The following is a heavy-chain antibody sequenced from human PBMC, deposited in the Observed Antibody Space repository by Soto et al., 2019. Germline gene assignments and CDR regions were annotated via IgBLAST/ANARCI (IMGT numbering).Heavy chain of an antibody. CDR1: GLTFSRYW. V-gene: IGHV3-7*01. D-gene: IGHD3-3*01. CDR3: AREVSVLRFLEWLYYFDY. CDR2: IKQDGSEK. J-gene: IGHJ4*02. Sequence: PGGSLRLSCAASGLTFSRYWMSWVRQAPGKGLEWVANIKQDGSEKYYVDSVKGRFTISRDNAKNSLYLQMNSLRAEDTAVYYCAREVSVLRFLEWLYYFDYWGQGTLVTVSS.